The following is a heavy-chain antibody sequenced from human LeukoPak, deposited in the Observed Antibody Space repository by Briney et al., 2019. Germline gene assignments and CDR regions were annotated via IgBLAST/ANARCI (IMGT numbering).Heavy chain of an antibody. Sequence: GGSLRLSCAASGFTFSDYGMHWVRQAPGKGLEWVTFIRYDGYNKYYADSVKGRFTISRDNSKNTLYLQMNSLRAEDTAVYYCAKDMGGVVGASLDYWGQGTLVTVSS. CDR3: AKDMGGVVGASLDY. CDR1: GFTFSDYG. D-gene: IGHD3-16*01. V-gene: IGHV3-30*02. J-gene: IGHJ4*02. CDR2: IRYDGYNK.